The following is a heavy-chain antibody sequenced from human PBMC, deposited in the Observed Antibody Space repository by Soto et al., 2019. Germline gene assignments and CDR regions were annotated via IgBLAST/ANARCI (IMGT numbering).Heavy chain of an antibody. D-gene: IGHD4-17*01. Sequence: GGSLRLSCAASGFTFSSYGMHWVRQAPGKWLEWVAVISYDGSNKYYADSVKGRFTISRDNSKNTLYLQMNSLRAEDTAVYYCAKAGHLLTTQTPPWFDPWGQGXLVTVYS. J-gene: IGHJ5*02. CDR2: ISYDGSNK. CDR3: AKAGHLLTTQTPPWFDP. CDR1: GFTFSSYG. V-gene: IGHV3-30*18.